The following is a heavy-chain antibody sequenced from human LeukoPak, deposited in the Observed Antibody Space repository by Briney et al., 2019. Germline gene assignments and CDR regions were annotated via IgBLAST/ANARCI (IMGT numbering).Heavy chain of an antibody. Sequence: GGSLRLSCAASGFTFSSYAMSWVRQAPGKGLEWVSAISGSGGSTYYADSVKGRFTISRDNSKNTLYLQMNSLRAEDTAVYYCVSAPSYRLTYYFDYWGQGTLVTVSS. CDR1: GFTFSSYA. V-gene: IGHV3-23*01. CDR3: VSAPSYRLTYYFDY. J-gene: IGHJ4*02. CDR2: ISGSGGST. D-gene: IGHD3-16*02.